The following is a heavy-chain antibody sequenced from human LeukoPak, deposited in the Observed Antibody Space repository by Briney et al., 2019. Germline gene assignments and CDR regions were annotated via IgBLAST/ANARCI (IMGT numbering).Heavy chain of an antibody. CDR1: GYTFTGYY. CDR3: ARGPIVGATTFADARGYFDY. J-gene: IGHJ4*02. Sequence: GASVKVSCKASGYTFTGYYMHWVRQAPGQGLEWMGWINTYNGDTNYAQKLQGRVTMTTDTSTGTAYMELRSLRSDDTAVYYCARGPIVGATTFADARGYFDYWGQGTLVTVSS. CDR2: INTYNGDT. V-gene: IGHV1-18*04. D-gene: IGHD1-26*01.